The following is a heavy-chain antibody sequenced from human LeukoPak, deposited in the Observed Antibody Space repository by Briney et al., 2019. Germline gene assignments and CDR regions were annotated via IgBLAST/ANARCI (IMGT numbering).Heavy chain of an antibody. CDR3: AKAGAMSPPTVDY. V-gene: IGHV7-4-1*02. CDR1: GYAFTRYA. CDR2: INTNTGNP. J-gene: IGHJ4*02. Sequence: ASVKVSCKASGYAFTRYAMNWVRQAPGQGLEWMGWINTNTGNPTYAQGFTGRFVFSLDTSVSTAYLQISSLKAEDTAVYYCAKAGAMSPPTVDYWGQGTLVTVSS.